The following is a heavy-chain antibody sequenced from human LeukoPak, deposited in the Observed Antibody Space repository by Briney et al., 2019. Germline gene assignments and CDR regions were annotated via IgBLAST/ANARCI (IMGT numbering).Heavy chain of an antibody. CDR2: IKSKTDGGTT. Sequence: GGSLRLSCAASGFTFSNAWMSWVRQAPGKGLEWVGRIKSKTDGGTTDYAAPVKGRFTISRDDSKNTLYPQMNSLKTEDTAVYYCTTDVDIVTFDYWGQGTLVTVSS. CDR3: TTDVDIVTFDY. CDR1: GFTFSNAW. J-gene: IGHJ4*02. D-gene: IGHD5-12*01. V-gene: IGHV3-15*01.